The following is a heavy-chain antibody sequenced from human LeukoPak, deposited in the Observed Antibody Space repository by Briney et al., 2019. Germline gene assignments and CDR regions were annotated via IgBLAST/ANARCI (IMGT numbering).Heavy chain of an antibody. D-gene: IGHD1-26*01. CDR3: ARSIVGTTYLDY. Sequence: SETLSLTCAVYGGSFSGYYWSWIGQPPGKGLEWIGEINHSGSTNYNPSLKSRVTISVDTSKNQFSLKLSSVTAADTAVYYCARSIVGTTYLDYWGQGTLVTVSS. CDR1: GGSFSGYY. J-gene: IGHJ4*02. V-gene: IGHV4-34*01. CDR2: INHSGST.